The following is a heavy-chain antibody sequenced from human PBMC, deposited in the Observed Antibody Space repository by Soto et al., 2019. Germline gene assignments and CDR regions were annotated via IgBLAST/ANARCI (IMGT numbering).Heavy chain of an antibody. CDR3: ARDQGGYGDYAVYYGMDV. J-gene: IGHJ6*02. CDR1: GFTFSSYS. Sequence: PGGSLRLSCAASGFTFSSYSMNWVRQAPGKGLEWVSSISSSSSYIYYADSVKGRFTISRDNAKNSLYLQMKSLRAEDTAVYYFARDQGGYGDYAVYYGMDVWGQGTTVTVSS. D-gene: IGHD4-17*01. CDR2: ISSSSSYI. V-gene: IGHV3-21*01.